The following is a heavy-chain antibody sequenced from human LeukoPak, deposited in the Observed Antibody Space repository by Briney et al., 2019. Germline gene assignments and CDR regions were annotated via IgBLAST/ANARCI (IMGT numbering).Heavy chain of an antibody. CDR1: GFTFDDNG. V-gene: IGHV3-20*04. CDR2: INWNGGST. J-gene: IGHJ4*02. Sequence: GGSLRLSCAASGFTFDDNGTSWVRQAPGKGLEWVSGINWNGGSTGYADSVKGRFTISRDNAKNSLYLQMNSLRTEDTAVYYCAKSHLPNAYSGTYYCDYWGQGTLVTVSS. CDR3: AKSHLPNAYSGTYYCDY. D-gene: IGHD1-26*01.